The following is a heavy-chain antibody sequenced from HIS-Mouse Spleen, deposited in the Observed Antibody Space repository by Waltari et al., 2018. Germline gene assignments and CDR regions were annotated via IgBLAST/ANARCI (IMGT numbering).Heavy chain of an antibody. V-gene: IGHV4-39*07. CDR3: AREIPYSSSWYDWYFDL. J-gene: IGHJ2*01. CDR1: GGSISSSSYY. D-gene: IGHD6-13*01. Sequence: QLQLQESGPGLVKPSETLSLTCTVSGGSISSSSYYWGWIRQPPGKGLEWIGSIYYSGSTDYNPSLKGRVTISVDTSKSQFSLKLSSVTAADTAVYYCAREIPYSSSWYDWYFDLWGRGTLVTVSS. CDR2: IYYSGST.